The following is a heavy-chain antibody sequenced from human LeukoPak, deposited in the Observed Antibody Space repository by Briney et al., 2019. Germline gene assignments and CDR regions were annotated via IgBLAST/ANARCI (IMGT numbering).Heavy chain of an antibody. Sequence: GGSLRLSCAASGFTFDDYAMHWVRQAPGKGLEWVSGISWNSGSIGYADSVKGRFTISRDNAKNSLYLQMNSLRVEDTALYYCAKDGGWQQLDYYFDYWGQGTLVTVSS. V-gene: IGHV3-9*01. CDR1: GFTFDDYA. CDR3: AKDGGWQQLDYYFDY. J-gene: IGHJ4*02. CDR2: ISWNSGSI. D-gene: IGHD6-13*01.